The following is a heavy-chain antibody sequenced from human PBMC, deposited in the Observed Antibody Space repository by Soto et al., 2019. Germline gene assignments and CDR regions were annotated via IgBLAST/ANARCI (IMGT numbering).Heavy chain of an antibody. V-gene: IGHV3-33*07. Sequence: GGSLRLSCAASGFTFNRYGMYWVRQAPGKGLEWVALIWYDGTKKSYADSVKGRFTISRDNSNNTLYLEMNSLRAEDTAVYYCAGRGIVSSKGPSGFDPWGQGTLVTVSS. D-gene: IGHD5-12*01. CDR1: GFTFNRYG. J-gene: IGHJ5*02. CDR3: AGRGIVSSKGPSGFDP. CDR2: IWYDGTKK.